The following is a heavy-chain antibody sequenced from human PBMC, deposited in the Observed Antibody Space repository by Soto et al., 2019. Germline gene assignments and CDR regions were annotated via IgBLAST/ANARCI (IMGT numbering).Heavy chain of an antibody. J-gene: IGHJ5*02. CDR2: MNPNSGNT. D-gene: IGHD1-20*01. CDR3: ARGLTGTWGNWFDP. V-gene: IGHV1-8*01. Sequence: GASVKVSCKASGYTFTSYDINWVRQATGQGLEWMGWMNPNSGNTGYAQKFQGRVTMTRNTSISTAYMELSSLRSEDTAVYYCARGLTGTWGNWFDPWGQGTLVTVSS. CDR1: GYTFTSYD.